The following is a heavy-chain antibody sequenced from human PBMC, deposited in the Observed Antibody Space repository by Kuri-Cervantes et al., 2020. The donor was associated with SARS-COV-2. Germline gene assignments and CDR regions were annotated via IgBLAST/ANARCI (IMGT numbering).Heavy chain of an antibody. CDR1: GYTFTSYD. J-gene: IGHJ4*02. CDR2: MNPNSGNT. V-gene: IGHV1-8*01. D-gene: IGHD6-19*01. CDR3: ASDGVSGSLSLDF. Sequence: ASVKVSCKASGYTFTSYDINWVRQATGQGLEWMGWMNPNSGNTGYAHKFRGRVTLTADTTTTTAYLELSGLKTEDTALYYCASDGVSGSLSLDFWGQGTLVTVSS.